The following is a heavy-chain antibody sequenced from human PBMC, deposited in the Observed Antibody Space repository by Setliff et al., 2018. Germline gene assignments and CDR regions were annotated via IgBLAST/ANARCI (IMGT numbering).Heavy chain of an antibody. D-gene: IGHD3-3*01. CDR2: IYYSGTT. V-gene: IGHV4-31*03. CDR3: ARDRLDSAIDY. Sequence: SETLSLTCTVSGGSISSGGYYWTWIRQHPGKGLEWIGHIYYSGTTYYNPSLKSRVSMSVDTSKNHFSLKLTSVTATDTAVYYCARDRLDSAIDYWGQGTLVTVSS. CDR1: GGSISSGGYY. J-gene: IGHJ4*01.